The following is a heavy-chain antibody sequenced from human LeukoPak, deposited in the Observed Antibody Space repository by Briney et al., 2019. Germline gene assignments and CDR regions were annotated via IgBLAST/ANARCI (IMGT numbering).Heavy chain of an antibody. V-gene: IGHV3-21*06. CDR1: GFTFNSYS. Sequence: GGSLRLSCAASGFTFNSYSMNWVRQAPGKGLEWVSSISSSSSYIYYADSVKGRFTISRDNAKDSLYLQMNSLRAEDTAVYYCARGWSADYFDYWGQGILVTVSS. J-gene: IGHJ4*02. D-gene: IGHD2-15*01. CDR3: ARGWSADYFDY. CDR2: ISSSSSYI.